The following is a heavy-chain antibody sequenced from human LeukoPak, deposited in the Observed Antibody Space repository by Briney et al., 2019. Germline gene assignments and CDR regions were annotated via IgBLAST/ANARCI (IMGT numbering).Heavy chain of an antibody. J-gene: IGHJ4*02. CDR3: ARFIAVAGYFDY. V-gene: IGHV4-59*08. CDR2: IYYSGST. Sequence: SETLSLTCTVSGGSISSYYWSWIRQPPGKGLEWIGYIYYSGSTNYNPSLKSRVTISVDTSKNQFSLKLSSVTAADTAVYYCARFIAVAGYFDYWAREPWSPSPQ. CDR1: GGSISSYY. D-gene: IGHD6-19*01.